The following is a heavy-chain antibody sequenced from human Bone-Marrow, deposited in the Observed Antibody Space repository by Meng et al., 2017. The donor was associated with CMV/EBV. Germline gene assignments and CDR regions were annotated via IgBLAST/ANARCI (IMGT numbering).Heavy chain of an antibody. CDR2: ISAYNGNT. CDR1: GYTFTSYG. CDR3: ARDRGYCSSTSCYVRVGYYYYYGMDV. Sequence: GESLKISCKASGYTFTSYGISWVRQAPGQGLEWMGWISAYNGNTNYAQKLQGRVTMTTDTSTSTAYMELRSLRSDDTAVYYCARDRGYCSSTSCYVRVGYYYYYGMDVWGQGTTVTVSS. V-gene: IGHV1-18*01. J-gene: IGHJ6*02. D-gene: IGHD2-2*01.